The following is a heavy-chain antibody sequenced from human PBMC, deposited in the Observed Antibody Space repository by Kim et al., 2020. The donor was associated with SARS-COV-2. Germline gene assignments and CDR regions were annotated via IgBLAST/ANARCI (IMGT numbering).Heavy chain of an antibody. V-gene: IGHV3-43*02. CDR3: AKDLRLRGSYYYGFLLLYYYGMDV. Sequence: GGSLRLSCAASGFTFDDYAMHWVRQAPGKGLEWVSLISGDGGSTYYADSVKGRFTISRDNSKNSLYLQMNSLRTEDTALYYCAKDLRLRGSYYYGFLLLYYYGMDVWGQGTTVTVSS. CDR2: ISGDGGST. J-gene: IGHJ6*02. D-gene: IGHD1-26*01. CDR1: GFTFDDYA.